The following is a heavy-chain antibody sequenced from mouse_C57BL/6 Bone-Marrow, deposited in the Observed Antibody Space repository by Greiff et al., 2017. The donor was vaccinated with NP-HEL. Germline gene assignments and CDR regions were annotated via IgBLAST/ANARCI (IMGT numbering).Heavy chain of an antibody. Sequence: VKLMESGPGLVAPSQSLSITCTVPGFSLTSYAISWVRQPPGKGLEWLGVIWTGGVTNYNSALKSRLSISKDNSKSQVFLKMNRLQTDDTARYYCARTPDYYVAMDYWGQGTAVTVSS. J-gene: IGHJ4*01. CDR3: ARTPDYYVAMDY. CDR2: IWTGGVT. D-gene: IGHD1-1*01. V-gene: IGHV2-9-1*01. CDR1: GFSLTSYA.